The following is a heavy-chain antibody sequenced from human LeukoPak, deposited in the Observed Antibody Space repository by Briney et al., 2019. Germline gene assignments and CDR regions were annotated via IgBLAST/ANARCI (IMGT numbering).Heavy chain of an antibody. J-gene: IGHJ3*02. CDR1: GGSISSSSYY. Sequence: PSETLSLTCTVSGGSISSSSYYWGWIRQPPGKGLEWIGSIYYSGSTYYNPSLKSRVTISVDTSKNQFSLKLSSVTAADTAVYYCARVPSSGDAFDIWGQGTMVTVSS. V-gene: IGHV4-39*07. CDR2: IYYSGST. CDR3: ARVPSSGDAFDI. D-gene: IGHD3-10*01.